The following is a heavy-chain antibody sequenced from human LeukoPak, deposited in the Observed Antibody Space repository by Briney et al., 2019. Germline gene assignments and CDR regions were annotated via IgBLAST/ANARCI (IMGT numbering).Heavy chain of an antibody. CDR2: INHSGST. J-gene: IGHJ4*02. V-gene: IGHV4-34*01. CDR1: GGSFSGYY. CDR3: ASGALAAAVY. D-gene: IGHD6-13*01. Sequence: PSETLSLTCAVYGGSFSGYYWSWIRQPPGKGLEWIGEINHSGSTNYNPSLKSRVTISVDTSKNQFSLKLSSVTAADTAVYYCASGALAAAVYWGQGTLVTVSS.